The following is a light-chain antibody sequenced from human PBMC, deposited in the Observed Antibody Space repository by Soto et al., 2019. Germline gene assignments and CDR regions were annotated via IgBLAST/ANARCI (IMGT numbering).Light chain of an antibody. CDR1: TADVGSSKF. J-gene: IGLJ1*01. CDR2: EAT. Sequence: QSALTQPASASRSPGQSITISCNGTTADVGSSKFVSWYQQHPGKAPKLILYEATKRPAGVSNRFSGSKSGNTASLTISGLQPEDEADYYCSSYVGGTITYYDFGIGTKVTVL. V-gene: IGLV2-23*01. CDR3: SSYVGGTITYYD.